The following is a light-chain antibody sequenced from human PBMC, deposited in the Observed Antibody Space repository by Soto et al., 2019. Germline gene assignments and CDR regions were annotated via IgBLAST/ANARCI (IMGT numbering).Light chain of an antibody. V-gene: IGKV3-20*01. CDR2: ATF. CDR1: QSVNSIY. Sequence: DIVLTQSPGTLSLSPGERATLSCRASQSVNSIYLAWYQQKPGQAPRLLIYATFSRVTGIPDRFSGTGSGTDFTLTISRLEPEDFAVYYCQHYGSTPPITFGQGTRLEIK. J-gene: IGKJ5*01. CDR3: QHYGSTPPIT.